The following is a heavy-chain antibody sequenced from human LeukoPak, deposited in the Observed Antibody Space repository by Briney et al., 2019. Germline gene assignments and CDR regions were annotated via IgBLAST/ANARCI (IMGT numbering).Heavy chain of an antibody. Sequence: GASVKVSCKASGYTFTDYYIHWVRQAPGQGLEWMGRINPDSGGTNFAQKFQARVTVTRDTSISTAYMELSTLRSDDTAVYYCARSLYGDYAGYWGQGTLVTVSS. V-gene: IGHV1-2*06. D-gene: IGHD4-17*01. J-gene: IGHJ4*02. CDR2: INPDSGGT. CDR1: GYTFTDYY. CDR3: ARSLYGDYAGY.